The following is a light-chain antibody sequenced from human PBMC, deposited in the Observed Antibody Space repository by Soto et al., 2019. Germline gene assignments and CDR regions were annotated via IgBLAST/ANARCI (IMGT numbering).Light chain of an antibody. CDR1: SSNIGAGYD. J-gene: IGLJ2*01. CDR2: GNS. V-gene: IGLV1-40*01. CDR3: QSCDRSLSGAV. Sequence: QSVLTQPPSVSAAPGQRFTISFTGSSSNIGAGYDVHWYQQLPGTAPKLLIYGNSNRPSGVPDRFSGSKSGTSASLAITGLQAEDEADYYCQSCDRSLSGAVFGGGTKLTVL.